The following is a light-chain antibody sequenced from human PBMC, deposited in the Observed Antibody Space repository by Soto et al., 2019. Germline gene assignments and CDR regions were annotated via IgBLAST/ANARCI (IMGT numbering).Light chain of an antibody. Sequence: DIQMTQSPSTLSASVGDRVTITCRASQSISAWLAWYQQKPGKAPRLLIYKASTLEIGVPSRFSATVSGTEFSLTITSLQPEDFATYYCQQLFDSPITFGQGTRLEIK. V-gene: IGKV1-5*03. CDR1: QSISAW. CDR2: KAS. CDR3: QQLFDSPIT. J-gene: IGKJ5*01.